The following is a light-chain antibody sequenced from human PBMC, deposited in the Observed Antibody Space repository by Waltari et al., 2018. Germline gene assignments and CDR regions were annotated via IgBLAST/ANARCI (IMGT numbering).Light chain of an antibody. Sequence: HSALNQPSSATGPPEVSITPPSTGTNSDVGRDNLVSWYQQHPGKAPKLTLYEVTKRHARVPNRYTGSKSGNTASLTIAVLKAEDEADDYCSSYAGGITVIFGGGTKVTVL. V-gene: IGLV2-23*02. J-gene: IGLJ2*01. CDR1: NSDVGRDNL. CDR3: SSYAGGITVI. CDR2: EVT.